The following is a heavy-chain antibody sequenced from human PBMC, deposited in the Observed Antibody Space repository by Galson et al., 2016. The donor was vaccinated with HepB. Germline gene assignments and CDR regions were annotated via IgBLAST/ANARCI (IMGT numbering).Heavy chain of an antibody. D-gene: IGHD3-22*01. CDR1: GLPVSNDY. CDR2: ISYAGSKK. Sequence: SLRLSCAAYGLPVSNDYMSWVRQAPGKGLEWVAVISYAGSKKDYADYVKGRFTISRDNSKNTLYLQMNSLRAEDTAEYYCAKSVTYDSSGYWAYYYYGMDVWGQGTTVTVSS. J-gene: IGHJ6*02. V-gene: IGHV3-30*18. CDR3: AKSVTYDSSGYWAYYYYGMDV.